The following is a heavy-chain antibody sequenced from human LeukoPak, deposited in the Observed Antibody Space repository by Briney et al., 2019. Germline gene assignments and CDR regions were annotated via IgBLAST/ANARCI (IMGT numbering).Heavy chain of an antibody. J-gene: IGHJ4*02. CDR2: INGNGAST. V-gene: IGHV3-23*01. CDR1: GFTFNTHA. D-gene: IGHD5-18*01. CDR3: ARDQGYSYYYLDY. Sequence: VGSLRLSCAASGFTFNTHAMSWVRQAPGKGLEWVSGINGNGASTYYSDSVKGRFTISRDNSKNTLYLQMRSLRAEDTAVYYCARDQGYSYYYLDYWGQGTLVNVSS.